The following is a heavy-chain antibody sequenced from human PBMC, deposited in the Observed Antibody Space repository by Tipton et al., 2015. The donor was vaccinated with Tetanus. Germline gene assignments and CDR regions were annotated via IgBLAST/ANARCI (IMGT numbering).Heavy chain of an antibody. CDR1: KFTFGDYT. Sequence: SLRLSCAASKFTFGDYTMHWVRQAPGKGLDWVAAISYDGSGKDYADSVKGRFTISRDNSKNTLYLHMNSLRAEDTAVYYCARTYITNWWDGMDVWGQGTSVNVSS. CDR2: ISYDGSGK. CDR3: ARTYITNWWDGMDV. V-gene: IGHV3-30*04. D-gene: IGHD2-8*02. J-gene: IGHJ6*02.